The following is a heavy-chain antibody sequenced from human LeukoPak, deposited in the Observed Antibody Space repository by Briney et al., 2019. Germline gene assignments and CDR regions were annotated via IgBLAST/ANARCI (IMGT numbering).Heavy chain of an antibody. CDR1: GYTFTSYD. Sequence: SVKVSCKASGYTFTSYDMHWVRQAPGQGLEWMGGIIPIFGTANYAQKFQGRVTITADKSTSTAYMELSSLKASDTAMYYCARQRSGDYNWNYEFGFDPWGQGTLVTVSS. V-gene: IGHV1-69*06. J-gene: IGHJ5*02. D-gene: IGHD1-7*01. CDR3: ARQRSGDYNWNYEFGFDP. CDR2: IIPIFGTA.